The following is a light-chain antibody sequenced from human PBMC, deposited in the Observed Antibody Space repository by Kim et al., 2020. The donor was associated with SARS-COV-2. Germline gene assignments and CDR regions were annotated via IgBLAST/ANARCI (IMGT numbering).Light chain of an antibody. CDR1: SSNIGNNY. Sequence: QSVLTQPPSVSAAPVQKVTISCSGSSSNIGNNYVSWYQHFPGTAPKLLIYDNNKRPSGIPKRFSGSKSGTSATLGITGLQTGDEADYYCGTWDGSLSVGVFGGGTKLTVL. CDR2: DNN. CDR3: GTWDGSLSVGV. V-gene: IGLV1-51*01. J-gene: IGLJ2*01.